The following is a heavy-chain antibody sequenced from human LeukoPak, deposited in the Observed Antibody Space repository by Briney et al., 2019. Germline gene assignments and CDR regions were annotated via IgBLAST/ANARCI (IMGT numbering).Heavy chain of an antibody. CDR3: ASDSRYGY. CDR2: IWYDGSDE. CDR1: GFTVSSNY. Sequence: GGSLRLSCAASGFTVSSNYMSWVRQAPGKGLEWVAVIWYDGSDEYYADSVKGRFTISRDNSKNTLYLQMNSLRGEDTAVYYCASDSRYGYWGQGTLVTVSS. D-gene: IGHD2-2*01. J-gene: IGHJ4*02. V-gene: IGHV3-33*08.